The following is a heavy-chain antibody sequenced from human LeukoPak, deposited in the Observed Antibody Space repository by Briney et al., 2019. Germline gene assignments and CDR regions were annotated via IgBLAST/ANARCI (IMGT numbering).Heavy chain of an antibody. CDR1: GGSISSYY. J-gene: IGHJ4*02. V-gene: IGHV4-59*01. CDR3: ARGFGSYYFD. D-gene: IGHD1-26*01. Sequence: SETLSLTCTVSGGSISSYYWSWIRQPPGKGLEWSGYIYYSGSTNYNPSLKSRVTISVDTSKNQFSLKLSSVTAADTAVYYCARGFGSYYFDWGQGTLVTVSS. CDR2: IYYSGST.